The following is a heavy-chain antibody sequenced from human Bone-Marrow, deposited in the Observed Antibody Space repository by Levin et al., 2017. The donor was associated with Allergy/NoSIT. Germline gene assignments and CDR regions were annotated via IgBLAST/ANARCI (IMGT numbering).Heavy chain of an antibody. CDR1: GFTFSTYW. J-gene: IGHJ2*01. Sequence: QSGGSLRLSCAASGFTFSTYWMHWVRQVPGKGPVWVSRINGDGRRTYYADSVEGRFTISRDNAENTVYLQMNSLRAEDTAVYYCARINCGGDCPARDWYFDLWGRGTLVTVS. CDR2: INGDGRRT. D-gene: IGHD2-21*02. CDR3: ARINCGGDCPARDWYFDL. V-gene: IGHV3-74*01.